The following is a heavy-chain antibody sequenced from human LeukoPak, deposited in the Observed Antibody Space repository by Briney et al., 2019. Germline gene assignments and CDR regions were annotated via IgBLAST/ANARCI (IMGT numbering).Heavy chain of an antibody. CDR3: ARDGEYDSSGYLSQLFDY. D-gene: IGHD3-22*01. CDR2: INSGSRKV. CDR1: GFILSSYE. Sequence: AGGSLRLSCEASGFILSSYEMNWVRRAPGKGLEWVSYINSGSRKVYYGDSVKGRFTISRDNAKNSLYLQMNSLTVEDTAVYYCARDGEYDSSGYLSQLFDYWGQGTLVTVSS. J-gene: IGHJ4*02. V-gene: IGHV3-48*03.